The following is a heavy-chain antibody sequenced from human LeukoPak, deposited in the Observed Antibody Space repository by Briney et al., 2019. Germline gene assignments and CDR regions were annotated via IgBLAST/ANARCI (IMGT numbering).Heavy chain of an antibody. V-gene: IGHV4-61*02. D-gene: IGHD3-10*01. CDR2: IYTSGST. CDR1: GGSISSSNYY. J-gene: IGHJ4*02. Sequence: PSQTLSLTCTVSGGSISSSNYYWSWIRQPAGKGLEWIGRIYTSGSTNYNPSLKSRVTISVDTSKNQFSLRLSSVTAADTAVYYCARHFLEVFREDYFDYWGQGTLVTVSS. CDR3: ARHFLEVFREDYFDY.